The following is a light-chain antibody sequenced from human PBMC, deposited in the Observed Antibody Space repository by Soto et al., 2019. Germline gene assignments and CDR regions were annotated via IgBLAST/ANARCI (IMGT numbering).Light chain of an antibody. CDR3: CSYAGSYTPLYV. CDR1: SSDVGGYNY. Sequence: QSALTQPRSVSGSPGQSVTISCTGTSSDVGGYNYVSWYQQHPGKAPKLMIYDVSKRPSGVPDRFSGSKSGNTASLTISWLQAEDEADYYCCSYAGSYTPLYVFGTGTKVTVL. CDR2: DVS. V-gene: IGLV2-11*01. J-gene: IGLJ1*01.